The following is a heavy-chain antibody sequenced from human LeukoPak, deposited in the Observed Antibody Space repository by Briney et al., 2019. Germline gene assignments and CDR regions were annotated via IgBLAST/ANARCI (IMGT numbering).Heavy chain of an antibody. J-gene: IGHJ4*02. CDR2: INHSGST. Sequence: SETLSLTCTVSGGSISSYYWSWIRQPPGKGLEWIGEINHSGSTNYNPSLKSRVTISVDTSKNQFSLKLSSVTAADTAVYYCARASRGYSYCDYWGQGTLVTVSS. CDR1: GGSISSYY. D-gene: IGHD5-18*01. CDR3: ARASRGYSYCDY. V-gene: IGHV4-34*01.